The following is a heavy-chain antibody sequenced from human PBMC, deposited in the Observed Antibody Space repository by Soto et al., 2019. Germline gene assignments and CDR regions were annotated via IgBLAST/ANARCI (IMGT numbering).Heavy chain of an antibody. CDR1: GYSVASNTAA. V-gene: IGHV6-1*01. CDR3: ARGVAGSGFDL. D-gene: IGHD6-19*01. CDR2: TYYRSNWRH. J-gene: IGHJ4*02. Sequence: PXQTLSLTCAISGYSVASNTAAWNLIRSSPSRGLEWLGRTYYRSNWRHDYAVSVKSRITVNPDTSKNHLSLQLNSVAPDDTAVYYCARGVAGSGFDLWGQGTLVTVSS.